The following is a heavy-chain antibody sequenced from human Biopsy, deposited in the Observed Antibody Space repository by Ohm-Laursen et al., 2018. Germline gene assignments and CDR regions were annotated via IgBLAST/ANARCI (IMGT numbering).Heavy chain of an antibody. Sequence: ASVNVSRKVSRYTFTEYFMHWGRQAPGQGPEWMGWISPSSGGTTSAQKFQGRFTMIRDTSATTGYMELSSLRSDDTAVYYCARDIMNPIGGLVARSDVFDVWGQGTMVTVSS. CDR2: ISPSSGGT. D-gene: IGHD3-16*02. CDR1: RYTFTEYF. V-gene: IGHV1-2*02. CDR3: ARDIMNPIGGLVARSDVFDV. J-gene: IGHJ3*01.